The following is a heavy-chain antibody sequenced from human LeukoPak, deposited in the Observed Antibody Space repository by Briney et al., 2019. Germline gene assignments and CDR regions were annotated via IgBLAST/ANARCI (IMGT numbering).Heavy chain of an antibody. D-gene: IGHD3-10*01. CDR3: AKNGRDYYGSGSYYSYWFDP. Sequence: GGSLRLSCAASGFTFSSYAMSWVRQAPGKGLEWVSAISGSGGSTYYADSVKGRFTISRDNSKNTLYLQMSSLRAEDTAVYYCAKNGRDYYGSGSYYSYWFDPWGQGTLVTVSS. CDR2: ISGSGGST. V-gene: IGHV3-23*01. J-gene: IGHJ5*02. CDR1: GFTFSSYA.